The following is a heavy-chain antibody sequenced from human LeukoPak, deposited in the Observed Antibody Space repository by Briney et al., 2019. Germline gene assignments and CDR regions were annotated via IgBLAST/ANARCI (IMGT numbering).Heavy chain of an antibody. CDR2: IVVAIGNT. V-gene: IGHV1-58*02. Sequence: SVTVSCKASGFTFTSSAMQWVRQPRSQRLGRIGWIVVAIGNTNYAQKFQERVTITRDTSTSTAYMELSSLRSEDTAVYYCAADQGSVWYVWGQGTLVTVSS. J-gene: IGHJ4*02. CDR3: AADQGSVWYV. CDR1: GFTFTSSA. D-gene: IGHD6-19*01.